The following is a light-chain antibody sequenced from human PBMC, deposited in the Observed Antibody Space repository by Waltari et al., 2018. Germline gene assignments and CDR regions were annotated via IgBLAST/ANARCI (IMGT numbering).Light chain of an antibody. CDR1: QTIMRD. V-gene: IGKV3D-15*01. CDR2: GTS. J-gene: IGKJ1*01. CDR3: QQYDNWPWT. Sequence: CSASQTIMRDSVAWFQPKPGQPPRLLIYGTSTGAPGIPARFSGSGSWTEFSLTISSLQPEDFATYYCQQYDNWPWTFGLGTRLETK.